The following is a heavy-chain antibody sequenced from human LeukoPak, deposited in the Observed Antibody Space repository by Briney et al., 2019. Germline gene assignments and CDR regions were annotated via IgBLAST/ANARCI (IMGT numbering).Heavy chain of an antibody. CDR3: ARGDYYDSSGYYRGAEYFQH. J-gene: IGHJ1*01. D-gene: IGHD3-22*01. CDR1: GYTFTSYY. CDR2: INPNSGGT. Sequence: ASVKVSCKASGYTFTSYYMHWVRQAPGQGLEWMGWINPNSGGTNYAQKFQGRVTMTRDTSISTAYMELSRLRSDDTAVYYRARGDYYDSSGYYRGAEYFQHWGQGTLVTVSS. V-gene: IGHV1-2*02.